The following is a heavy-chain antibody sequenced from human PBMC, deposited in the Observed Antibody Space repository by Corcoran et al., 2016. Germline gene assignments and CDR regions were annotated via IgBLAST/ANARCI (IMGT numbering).Heavy chain of an antibody. CDR3: TRGIGGYSMDV. V-gene: IGHV3-73*02. D-gene: IGHD3-16*01. Sequence: EVQLVESGGDLVQPGGSLRLSCAASGFTFSDSAIHWVRQASGKGLEWVGRIRSRPNSYATAYAASLGGRFTISRDDSKNTAYLQMNSLKTEDTAVYYCTRGIGGYSMDVWGQGTPVTVSS. J-gene: IGHJ6*02. CDR1: GFTFSDSA. CDR2: IRSRPNSYAT.